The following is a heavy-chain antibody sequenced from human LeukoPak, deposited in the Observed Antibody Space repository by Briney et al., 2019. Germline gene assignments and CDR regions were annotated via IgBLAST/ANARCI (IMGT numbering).Heavy chain of an antibody. CDR1: GFTFSSYN. Sequence: PGGSLRLSCAASGFTFSSYNMNWVRQAPGKGLEWVSSISASGNYIYYADSVKGRFTISRDNAKNSLYLQMNSLRAEDTAVYYCARVRYGGNSGWFDPWGQGTLVTVSS. CDR3: ARVRYGGNSGWFDP. J-gene: IGHJ5*02. V-gene: IGHV3-21*01. D-gene: IGHD4-23*01. CDR2: ISASGNYI.